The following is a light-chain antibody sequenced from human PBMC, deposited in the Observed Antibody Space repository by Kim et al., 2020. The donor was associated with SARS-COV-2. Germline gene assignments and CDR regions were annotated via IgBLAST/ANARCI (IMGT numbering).Light chain of an antibody. Sequence: SYELTQPPSVSVAPGMTARITCGGNNIGSKNVHWYQQKPGQAPVLVMYYNNDRPSGIPERVSGSKSENTATLTISRVEAGDEADYYCQTWDSNNDHRVFGGGTQLTVL. CDR3: QTWDSNNDHRV. CDR1: NIGSKN. V-gene: IGLV3-21*04. J-gene: IGLJ3*02. CDR2: YNN.